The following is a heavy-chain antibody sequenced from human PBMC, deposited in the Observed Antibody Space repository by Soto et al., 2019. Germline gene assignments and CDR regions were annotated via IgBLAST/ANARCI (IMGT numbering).Heavy chain of an antibody. CDR3: ARGAYPLDY. Sequence: EVQLVESGGGLVQPGGSLRLSCAASGFTFSGDRMHWVRQAPGKGLVWVSRIDGDETTTSYADSVKGRFTISRDNAKKTLYLQMNSLRVEDTAVYYCARGAYPLDYWGQGTLVTVSS. V-gene: IGHV3-74*01. CDR1: GFTFSGDR. CDR2: IDGDETTT. J-gene: IGHJ4*02.